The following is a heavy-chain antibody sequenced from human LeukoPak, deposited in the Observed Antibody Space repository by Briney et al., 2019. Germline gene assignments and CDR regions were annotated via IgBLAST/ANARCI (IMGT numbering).Heavy chain of an antibody. Sequence: GESLQISCKGSGYSFTGYWIGWVRQMPGKGLEWMGIIYPGDSDTRYSPSFQGQVTISADKSISTAYLQWSSLKASDTAMYYCARQKGDSSGYYDYWGQGTLVTVSS. D-gene: IGHD3-22*01. J-gene: IGHJ4*02. CDR1: GYSFTGYW. CDR3: ARQKGDSSGYYDY. V-gene: IGHV5-51*01. CDR2: IYPGDSDT.